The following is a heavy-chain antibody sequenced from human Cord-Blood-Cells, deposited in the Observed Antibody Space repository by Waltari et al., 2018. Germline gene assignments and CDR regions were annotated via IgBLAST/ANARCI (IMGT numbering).Heavy chain of an antibody. CDR1: GGSFSGYY. CDR3: ARTVYSGSSFDY. Sequence: QVQLQQWGAGLLKPSEPLSLTCAVYGGSFSGYYWSWIRQPPGKGLEWIVESNNSGSTTYNPSLKSRVTISVDTSKNQVSLKLSSVTAADTAVYYCARTVYSGSSFDYWGQGTLVTVSS. D-gene: IGHD1-26*01. J-gene: IGHJ4*02. CDR2: SNNSGST. V-gene: IGHV4-34*01.